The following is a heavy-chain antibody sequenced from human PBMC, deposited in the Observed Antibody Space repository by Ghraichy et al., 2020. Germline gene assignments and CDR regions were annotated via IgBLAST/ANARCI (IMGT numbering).Heavy chain of an antibody. V-gene: IGHV4-59*01. D-gene: IGHD1-1*01. CDR3: ARRFRWNGFDI. CDR2: IYYSGST. CDR1: GGSISSYY. Sequence: SETLSLTCTVSGGSISSYYWSWIRQPPGKGLEWIGYIYYSGSTNYNPSLKSRVTISVDTSKNQFSLKLSSVTAADTAVYYCARRFRWNGFDIWGQGTMVTVSS. J-gene: IGHJ3*02.